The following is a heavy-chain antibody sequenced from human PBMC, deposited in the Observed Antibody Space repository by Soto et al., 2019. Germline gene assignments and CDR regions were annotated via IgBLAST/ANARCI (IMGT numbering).Heavy chain of an antibody. CDR1: GFTVSSNY. J-gene: IGHJ6*02. V-gene: IGHV3-53*02. CDR2: IYSGGST. D-gene: IGHD6-13*01. Sequence: EVQLVETGGGLIQPGGSLRLSGAASGFTVSSNYMSWVRQAPGKGLEWVSVIYSGGSTYYADSVKGRFTISRNNPKNTLYLQMNSPRAEDTTVYYCARDEYKRAAGTARYYYCVMDVWGQGTTVTVSS. CDR3: ARDEYKRAAGTARYYYCVMDV.